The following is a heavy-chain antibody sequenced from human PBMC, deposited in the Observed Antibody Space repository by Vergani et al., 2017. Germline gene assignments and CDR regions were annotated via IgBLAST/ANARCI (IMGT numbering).Heavy chain of an antibody. CDR1: GFTFDDYA. Sequence: EVQLVESGGGLVQPGRSLRLSCAASGFTFDDYAMHWVRQAPGKGLEWVSGISWNSGSIGYADSVKGRFTISRDNAKNSLYLQMNSLRAEDTALYYCARGSTVLGYWGQGTLVTVSS. J-gene: IGHJ4*02. D-gene: IGHD4-17*01. CDR3: ARGSTVLGY. V-gene: IGHV3-9*01. CDR2: ISWNSGSI.